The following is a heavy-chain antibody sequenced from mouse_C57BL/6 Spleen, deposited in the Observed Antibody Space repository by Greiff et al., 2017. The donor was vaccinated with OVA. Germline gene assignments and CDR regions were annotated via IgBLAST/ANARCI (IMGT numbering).Heavy chain of an antibody. CDR2: IRSKSNNYAT. D-gene: IGHD2-4*01. V-gene: IGHV10-1*01. Sequence: DAGGGLVQPKGSLKLSCAASGFSFNTYAMNWVRQAPGKGLEWVARIRSKSNNYATYYADSVKDRFTISRDDSESMLYLQMNNLKTEDTAMYYCVREDYYDYGFDYWGQGTTLTVSS. J-gene: IGHJ2*01. CDR3: VREDYYDYGFDY. CDR1: GFSFNTYA.